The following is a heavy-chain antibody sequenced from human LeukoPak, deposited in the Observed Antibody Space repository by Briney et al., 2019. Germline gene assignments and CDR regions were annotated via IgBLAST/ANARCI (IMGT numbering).Heavy chain of an antibody. CDR1: AYSISSGYY. CDR3: ARADYSSSWSHEYFYMDV. CDR2: IYHSGNT. Sequence: SETLSLTCTVSAYSISSGYYWGWIRQPPGKGLEWIGSIYHSGNTYYNPSLKSRVTMSVGTSKNPFPLNLRSVTAADTAVYYCARADYSSSWSHEYFYMDVRRKGTTVSVPS. D-gene: IGHD6-13*01. J-gene: IGHJ6*03. V-gene: IGHV4-38-2*02.